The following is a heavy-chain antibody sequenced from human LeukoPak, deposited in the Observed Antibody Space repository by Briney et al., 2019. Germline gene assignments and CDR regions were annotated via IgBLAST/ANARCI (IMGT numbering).Heavy chain of an antibody. D-gene: IGHD4-17*01. J-gene: IGHJ4*02. CDR1: GVSVSSGSYY. CDR2: IYYSGNI. Sequence: PSETLSLTCTVSGVSVSSGSYYWSWIRQPPGKGLEWIGYIYYSGNINYNPSLKSRVTISVDTSKNQFSLKLSSVTAADTAVYYCARDPYGRIGGIDYWGQGTLVTVSS. CDR3: ARDPYGRIGGIDY. V-gene: IGHV4-61*01.